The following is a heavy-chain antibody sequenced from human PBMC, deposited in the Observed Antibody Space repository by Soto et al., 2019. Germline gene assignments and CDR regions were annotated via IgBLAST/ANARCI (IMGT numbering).Heavy chain of an antibody. CDR3: ARDLVYCSGGSCYALNYYYYGMDV. Sequence: GGSLRLSCAASGFTFSSYWMHWVRQAPGKGLVWVSRINSDGSSTSYADSVKGRFTISRDNAKNTLYLQMNSLRAEDTAVYYCARDLVYCSGGSCYALNYYYYGMDVWGQGTTVTVSS. V-gene: IGHV3-74*01. D-gene: IGHD2-15*01. CDR2: INSDGSST. CDR1: GFTFSSYW. J-gene: IGHJ6*02.